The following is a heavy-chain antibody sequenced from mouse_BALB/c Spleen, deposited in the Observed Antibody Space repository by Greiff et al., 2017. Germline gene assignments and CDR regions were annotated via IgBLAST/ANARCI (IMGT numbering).Heavy chain of an antibody. CDR1: GYSITSDYA. Sequence: DVKLVESGPGLVKPSQSLSLTCTVTGYSITSDYAWNWIRQFPGNKLEWMGYISYSGSTSYNPSLKSRISITRDTSKNQFFLQLNSVTTEDTATYYCARGGNLAWFAYWGQGTLVTVSA. CDR2: ISYSGST. J-gene: IGHJ3*01. V-gene: IGHV3-2*02. CDR3: ARGGNLAWFAY. D-gene: IGHD2-1*01.